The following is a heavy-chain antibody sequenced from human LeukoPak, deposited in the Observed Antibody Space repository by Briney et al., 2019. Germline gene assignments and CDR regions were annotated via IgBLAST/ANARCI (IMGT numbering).Heavy chain of an antibody. Sequence: RASVKVSCKASGGTFSSYAISWVRQAPGQGLEWMGGIIPIFGTANYAQKFQGRVTITTDESTSTAYMELSSLRSEDTAVYYCASSRDGYNQYFQHWGQGTLVTVSS. V-gene: IGHV1-69*05. J-gene: IGHJ1*01. CDR2: IIPIFGTA. CDR3: ASSRDGYNQYFQH. CDR1: GGTFSSYA. D-gene: IGHD5-24*01.